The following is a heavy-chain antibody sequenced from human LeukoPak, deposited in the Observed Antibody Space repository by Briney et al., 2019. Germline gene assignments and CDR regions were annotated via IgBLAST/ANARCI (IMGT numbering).Heavy chain of an antibody. CDR2: IYSGGST. J-gene: IGHJ4*02. D-gene: IGHD5-24*01. Sequence: GGPLRLSCAASGFTVSSNYMSWVRQAPGKGLEWVSVIYSGGSTYYADSVKGRFTISRDNAKNSLYLQMNSLRAEDTAVYYCARESRDGYNYGFDYWGQGTLVTVSS. CDR1: GFTVSSNY. V-gene: IGHV3-66*01. CDR3: ARESRDGYNYGFDY.